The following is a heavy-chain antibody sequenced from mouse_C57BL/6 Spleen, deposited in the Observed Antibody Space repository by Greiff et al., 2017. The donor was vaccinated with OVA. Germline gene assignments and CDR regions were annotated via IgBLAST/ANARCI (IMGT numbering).Heavy chain of an antibody. CDR2: INPSNGGT. J-gene: IGHJ2*01. CDR1: GYTFTSYW. CDR3: AGEDYGSSYESY. V-gene: IGHV1-53*01. D-gene: IGHD1-1*01. Sequence: QVQLQQPGTELVKPGASVKLSCKASGYTFTSYWMHWVKQRPGQGLEWIGNINPSNGGTNHNEKFTSNATLTVDKSSSTAYMQLSSLTSEDSAVYYCAGEDYGSSYESYWGQGATLAVSS.